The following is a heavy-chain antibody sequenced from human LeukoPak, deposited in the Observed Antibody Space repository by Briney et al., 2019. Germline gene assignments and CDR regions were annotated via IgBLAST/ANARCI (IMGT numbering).Heavy chain of an antibody. Sequence: GASVKVSCKASRYTFTCYDINWVRQATGQGLEWMGWMNPTSGNTGYAQKFQGRVTMTRNTSISTAYMELSSLRSEDTAVYYCARGEAVVAAGAISVVYYYGMDVWGQGTTVTVS. CDR2: MNPTSGNT. V-gene: IGHV1-8*01. CDR3: ARGEAVVAAGAISVVYYYGMDV. CDR1: RYTFTCYD. J-gene: IGHJ6*02. D-gene: IGHD2-15*01.